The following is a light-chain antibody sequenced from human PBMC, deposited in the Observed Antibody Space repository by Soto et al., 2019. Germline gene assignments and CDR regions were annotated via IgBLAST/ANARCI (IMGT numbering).Light chain of an antibody. CDR3: QQSFRPHIT. J-gene: IGKJ5*01. V-gene: IGKV1-39*01. CDR1: QSIGNY. CDR2: SAS. Sequence: DIQMTQSPVSLSASVGDRFTITCRASQSIGNYLNWYQQKPGEVPKLLIYSASSLQSGVPSRFSGSASGTDFTLSISNLQPEDFATYYCQQSFRPHITFGQGTRLEIK.